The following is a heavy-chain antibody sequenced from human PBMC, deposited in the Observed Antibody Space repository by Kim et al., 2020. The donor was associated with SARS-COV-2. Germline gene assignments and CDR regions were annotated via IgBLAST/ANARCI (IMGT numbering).Heavy chain of an antibody. CDR1: GFTFSSHA. J-gene: IGHJ4*02. V-gene: IGHV3-23*01. CDR3: ANSGHRFTLCGVVSPC. CDR2: INANGGST. D-gene: IGHD3-3*01. Sequence: GGSLRLSCAASGFTFSSHAMSWVRQAPGKGLEWVSPINANGGSTYYADSVKGRFTISRDNSKNTLYLQMNSLRPEDTAVYYCANSGHRFTLCGVVSPCWGQGTLVTVSS.